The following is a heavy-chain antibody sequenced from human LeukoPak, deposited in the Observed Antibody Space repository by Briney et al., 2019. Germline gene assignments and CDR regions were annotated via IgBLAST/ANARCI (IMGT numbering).Heavy chain of an antibody. CDR2: VHYGEST. CDR3: AGTYYDILTPSYYFDF. J-gene: IGHJ4*02. Sequence: SETLSLTCTVSGASITSGNHYWGWIRQPPGKGLEWIGSVHYGESTYSNPSLKSRVTISVDTSKNQFSLNLRSVIAADTAVFYCAGTYYDILTPSYYFDFWGRGTLVTVSS. CDR1: GASITSGNHY. V-gene: IGHV4-39*01. D-gene: IGHD3-9*01.